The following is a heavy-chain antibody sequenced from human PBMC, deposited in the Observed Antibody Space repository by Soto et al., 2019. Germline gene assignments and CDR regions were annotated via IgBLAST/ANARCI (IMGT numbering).Heavy chain of an antibody. Sequence: QEQLVQSGAEVKKPGASVKVSCKASGYTFSGYYIHWLRQAPGQGLEWMGWINPNSGSTNYAQKFQGRVTVTRDTPPSTAYMELSRLTSDDTAVYYCARSLTEGYCTITGCYTRPLYGMDVWGQGTTVTVSS. D-gene: IGHD2-2*02. CDR3: ARSLTEGYCTITGCYTRPLYGMDV. J-gene: IGHJ6*02. V-gene: IGHV1-2*02. CDR1: GYTFSGYY. CDR2: INPNSGST.